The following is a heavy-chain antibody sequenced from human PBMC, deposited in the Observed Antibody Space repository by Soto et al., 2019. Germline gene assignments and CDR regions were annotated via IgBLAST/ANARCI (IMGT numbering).Heavy chain of an antibody. CDR1: GGTLSSYT. J-gene: IGHJ6*02. D-gene: IGHD2-2*01. CDR2: IIPILGIA. Sequence: SVKVSCKASGGTLSSYTISWVRQAPGQGLEWMGRIIPILGIANYAQKFQGRVTITADKSTSTAYMELSSLRSEDTAVYYCARDGMGDCSSTSCYVDYYYYGLDVWGQGTTVTVSS. V-gene: IGHV1-69*04. CDR3: ARDGMGDCSSTSCYVDYYYYGLDV.